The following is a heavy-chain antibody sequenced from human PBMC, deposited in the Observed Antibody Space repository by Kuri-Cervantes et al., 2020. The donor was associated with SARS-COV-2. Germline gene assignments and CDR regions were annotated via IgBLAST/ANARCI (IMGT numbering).Heavy chain of an antibody. Sequence: GGSLRLSCAASGFTFDDYAMHWVRQAPGKGLEWVSGISWNSGSIGYADSVKGRFTISRDNAKNSLYLQMNSPRAEDTAVYYCARGGTGIAAAGTGPLNSWGQGTLVTVSS. CDR1: GFTFDDYA. CDR2: ISWNSGSI. V-gene: IGHV3-9*01. D-gene: IGHD6-13*01. CDR3: ARGGTGIAAAGTGPLNS. J-gene: IGHJ4*02.